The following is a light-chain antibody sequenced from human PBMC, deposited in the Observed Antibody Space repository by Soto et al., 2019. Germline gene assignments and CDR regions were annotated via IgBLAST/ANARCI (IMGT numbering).Light chain of an antibody. CDR2: DVS. CDR3: SSYTSSAPGVL. CDR1: TSEVGGSNY. Sequence: QSALTQPASVSGSPGQAITISCSGTTSEVGGSNYVSWYQQHPGEAPKLMIYDVSYRPSGVSNRFSGSKSGNTASLTISGLQAEDEADYFCSSYTSSAPGVLFGGGTKVTVL. V-gene: IGLV2-14*03. J-gene: IGLJ2*01.